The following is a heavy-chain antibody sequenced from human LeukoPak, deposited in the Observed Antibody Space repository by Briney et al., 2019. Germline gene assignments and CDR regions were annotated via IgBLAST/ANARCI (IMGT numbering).Heavy chain of an antibody. Sequence: SVKVSCKASGGTFSSYVISWVRQAPGQGLEWMGGIIPIFGTANYAQKFQGRVTITADKSTSTAYMELSSLRSEDTAVYYCARLREIPVFGVVTKSTSYFDYWGQGTLVTVSS. CDR2: IIPIFGTA. D-gene: IGHD3-3*01. CDR3: ARLREIPVFGVVTKSTSYFDY. CDR1: GGTFSSYV. J-gene: IGHJ4*02. V-gene: IGHV1-69*06.